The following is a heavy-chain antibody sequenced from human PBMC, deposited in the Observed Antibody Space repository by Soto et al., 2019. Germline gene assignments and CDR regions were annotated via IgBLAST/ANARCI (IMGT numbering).Heavy chain of an antibody. Sequence: EVQLVESGGGLVQPGGSLRLSCVASGFTLSTYSMNWVRQAPGKGLEWVSYISSSSSTIYYADSVKGRFTISRDNAKNSLYLQMNSLRDDDTAVYYCASAHSSTWGRFDYWGQGSLVTVSS. CDR3: ASAHSSTWGRFDY. V-gene: IGHV3-48*02. CDR2: ISSSSSTI. D-gene: IGHD6-13*01. CDR1: GFTLSTYS. J-gene: IGHJ4*02.